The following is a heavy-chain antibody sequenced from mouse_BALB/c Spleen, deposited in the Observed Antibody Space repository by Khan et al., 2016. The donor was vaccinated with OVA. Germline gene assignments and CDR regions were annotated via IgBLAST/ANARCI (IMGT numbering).Heavy chain of an antibody. CDR1: GFTFIDYG. Sequence: EVELVESGGGLVQPGGSRKLSCAASGFTFIDYGMAWVRQTPGKGPEWIAFISSVAYSIYYADTVTGRFTISNENAKNTLYLEMGSLSSDTAIYYCAREGFAYWGQGTLVTVSA. V-gene: IGHV5-15*02. CDR3: AREGFAY. J-gene: IGHJ3*01. CDR2: ISSVAYSI.